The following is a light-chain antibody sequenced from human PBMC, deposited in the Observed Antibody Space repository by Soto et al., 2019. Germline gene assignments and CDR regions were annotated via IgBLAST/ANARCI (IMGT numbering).Light chain of an antibody. CDR1: SSNIGALYD. Sequence: QSALTQPPSVSGAPGQRVTISCTGGSSNIGALYDVHWYKQLPGAAPKLLIYGNINRPSGVPDRFSGSKSGTSASLAIPGLRAEDEADYYCQSYASSVSGSVCGTGTKVTVL. J-gene: IGLJ1*01. CDR2: GNI. V-gene: IGLV1-40*01. CDR3: QSYASSVSGSV.